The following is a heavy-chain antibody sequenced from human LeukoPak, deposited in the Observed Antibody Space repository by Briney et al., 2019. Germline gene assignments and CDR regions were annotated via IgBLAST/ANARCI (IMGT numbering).Heavy chain of an antibody. CDR1: GGSISSYY. Sequence: PSETLSLTCTVSGGSISSYYWSWIRQPAGKGLEWIGRIYTSGSTNYNPSLKSRVTMSVDTSKNQFSLKLSSVTAADTAAYYCARLRVVVVPDAFDIWGQGTMVTVSS. CDR3: ARLRVVVVPDAFDI. J-gene: IGHJ3*02. D-gene: IGHD3-22*01. V-gene: IGHV4-4*07. CDR2: IYTSGST.